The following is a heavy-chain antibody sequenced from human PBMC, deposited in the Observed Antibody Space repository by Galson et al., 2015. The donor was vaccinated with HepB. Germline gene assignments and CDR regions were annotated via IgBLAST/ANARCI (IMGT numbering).Heavy chain of an antibody. CDR2: ISTYNGNT. V-gene: IGHV1-18*01. J-gene: IGHJ4*02. Sequence: SVKVSCKASGYTFSSYGISWVRQAPGQGLEWMGWISTYNGNTNYAPKFQGRVTMTTDTSTSTAYMELRSLTSGDTAVYYCAREGMGYSNGWYLDYWGRGTLVTVSS. CDR1: GYTFSSYG. CDR3: AREGMGYSNGWYLDY. D-gene: IGHD6-19*01.